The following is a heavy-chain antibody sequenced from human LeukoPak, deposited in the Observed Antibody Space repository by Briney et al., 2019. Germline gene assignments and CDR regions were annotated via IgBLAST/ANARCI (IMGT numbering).Heavy chain of an antibody. V-gene: IGHV3-30*04. CDR1: GLAFSNSA. Sequence: GGSLRLSCVASGLAFSNSAMHWVRQAPGKGLEWVAATSYDERNKYYGDSVRGRFTISRDNSKNTLYLQMNSLRVEDTALYYCARGWDNNDSSGYSAWGQGTLVTVSS. D-gene: IGHD3-22*01. J-gene: IGHJ4*02. CDR2: TSYDERNK. CDR3: ARGWDNNDSSGYSA.